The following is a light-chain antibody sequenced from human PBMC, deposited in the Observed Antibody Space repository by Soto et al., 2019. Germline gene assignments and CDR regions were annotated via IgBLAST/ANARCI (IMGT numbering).Light chain of an antibody. J-gene: IGLJ1*01. V-gene: IGLV2-23*02. CDR3: CSYASADTYV. CDR2: EVT. Sequence: QSALTQPASVSGSPEQAISISCTGTSNDVGGYNLVSWYQQHPGKVPRLLIYEVTKRPSGVPSRFSGSKSDNTASLTISGLQAEDEADYYCCSYASADTYVFGGGTKVTVL. CDR1: SNDVGGYNL.